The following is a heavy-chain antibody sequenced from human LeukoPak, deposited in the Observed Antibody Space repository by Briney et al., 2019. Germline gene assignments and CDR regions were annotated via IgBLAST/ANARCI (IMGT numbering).Heavy chain of an antibody. Sequence: GGSLRLSCAASGFTFSSYAMSWVRQAPGKGLEWVSAISGGGGSTYYADSVKGRFTISRDNSKNTLYLQMNSLRAEDTAVYYCARDGAGHYGDYAGFDYWGQGTLVTVSS. CDR3: ARDGAGHYGDYAGFDY. CDR1: GFTFSSYA. D-gene: IGHD4-17*01. CDR2: ISGGGGST. J-gene: IGHJ4*02. V-gene: IGHV3-23*01.